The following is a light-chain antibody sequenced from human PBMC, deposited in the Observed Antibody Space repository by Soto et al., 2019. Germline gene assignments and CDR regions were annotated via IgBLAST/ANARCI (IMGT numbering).Light chain of an antibody. CDR1: SSNIGAGYY. Sequence: QSVLTQPPSVSGAPGQRVTISCTGSSSNIGAGYYVHWYQQLPGTAPKLLIYGNSNRPSGVPDRFSGSKSGTSASLAITGLQAEDEADYYCQSYDSSLSAVVFGGGTKLTAL. CDR3: QSYDSSLSAVV. V-gene: IGLV1-40*01. CDR2: GNS. J-gene: IGLJ2*01.